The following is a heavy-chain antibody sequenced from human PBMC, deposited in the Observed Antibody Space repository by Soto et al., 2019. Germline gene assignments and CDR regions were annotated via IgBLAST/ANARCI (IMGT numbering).Heavy chain of an antibody. CDR1: GYTFTNYF. J-gene: IGHJ4*02. CDR2: LNPSGGST. D-gene: IGHD3-22*01. Sequence: QVQLVQSGAEVKKPGASVKVSCKASGYTFTNYFIHWVRQAPGQGLEWMGILNPSGGSTNYPPKFQGRVTVTRDTSTSIVHMELSSLTSEDTAVYYWARTGDGSGSYTFAFWGQGTLVTVSS. CDR3: ARTGDGSGSYTFAF. V-gene: IGHV1-46*01.